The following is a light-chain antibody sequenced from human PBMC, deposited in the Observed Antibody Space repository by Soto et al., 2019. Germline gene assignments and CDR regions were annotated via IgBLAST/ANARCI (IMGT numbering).Light chain of an antibody. V-gene: IGKV1-12*01. Sequence: DIQMTHSPSSESASVGDRLTITCRASQGISGWLAWYQQKPGKAPQLLIYSASSLQSGVQSRLRGSGSGTDFSLTIKGLQPEDFATYYCKQSYTFPTFGQGTRLEIK. CDR1: QGISGW. CDR3: KQSYTFPT. J-gene: IGKJ5*01. CDR2: SAS.